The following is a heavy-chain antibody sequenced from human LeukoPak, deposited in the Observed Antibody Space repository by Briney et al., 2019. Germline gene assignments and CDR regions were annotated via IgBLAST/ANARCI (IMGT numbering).Heavy chain of an antibody. CDR1: GFTFSSYA. J-gene: IGHJ3*01. CDR3: ARAPRLV. V-gene: IGHV3-30*04. CDR2: ISYDGSNK. Sequence: GGSLRLSCAASGFTFSSYAMHWVRQAPGKGLEWVAVISYDGSNKYYADSVKGRFTISRDNSKNTLYLQMNSLRAEDTAVYYCARAPRLVWGQGTMVTVSS.